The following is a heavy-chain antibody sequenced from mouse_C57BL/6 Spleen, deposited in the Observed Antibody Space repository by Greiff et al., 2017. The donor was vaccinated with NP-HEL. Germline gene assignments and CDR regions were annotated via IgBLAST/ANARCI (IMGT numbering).Heavy chain of an antibody. V-gene: IGHV14-1*01. J-gene: IGHJ3*01. CDR2: IDPEAGDT. Sequence: VQLQQSGAELVRPGASVKLSCTASGFNIKDYYMHWVKQRPEQGLEWIGRIDPEAGDTEYAPKFQGKATMTADTSSNTAYLQLSSLTSEDTAVYYCTTFYYDYGAWFAYWGQGTLVTVSA. CDR3: TTFYYDYGAWFAY. CDR1: GFNIKDYY. D-gene: IGHD2-4*01.